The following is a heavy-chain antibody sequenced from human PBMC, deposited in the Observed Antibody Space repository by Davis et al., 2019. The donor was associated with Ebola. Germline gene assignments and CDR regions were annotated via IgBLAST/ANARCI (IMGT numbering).Heavy chain of an antibody. J-gene: IGHJ6*03. V-gene: IGHV3-21*01. CDR2: ISSSSSYI. CDR3: ARVPDYGDYAQQAEYYYYYYMDV. Sequence: PGGSLRLSCAASGFTFSSYSMNWVRQAPGKGLEWVSSISSSSSYIYYADSVKGRFTISRDNAKNSLYLQMNSLRAEDTAVYYCARVPDYGDYAQQAEYYYYYYMDVWGKGTTVTVSS. CDR1: GFTFSSYS. D-gene: IGHD4-17*01.